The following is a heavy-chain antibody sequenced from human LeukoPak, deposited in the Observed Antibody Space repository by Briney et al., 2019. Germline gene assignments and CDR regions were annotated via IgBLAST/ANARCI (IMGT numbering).Heavy chain of an antibody. V-gene: IGHV3-74*01. D-gene: IGHD6-13*01. J-gene: IGHJ4*02. CDR2: INSDGSSS. CDR1: GFTFSNYW. Sequence: GGSLRLSCAASGFTFSNYWMPWVRQAPGKGVVWVSRINSDGSSSNYADSVKGRFTISRDNAKNTLYLQMNSLRAEDTAVYYCASASSHRIAAGGDYWGQGTLVTVPS. CDR3: ASASSHRIAAGGDY.